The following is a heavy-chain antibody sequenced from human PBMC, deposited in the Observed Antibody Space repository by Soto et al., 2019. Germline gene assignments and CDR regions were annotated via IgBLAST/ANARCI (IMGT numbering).Heavy chain of an antibody. CDR2: ISAYNGNT. D-gene: IGHD2-21*01. Sequence: QVQLVQSGAEVKKPGASVKVSCKASGYTFTSYGISWVRQAPGQGLEWMGWISAYNGNTNYAQKHQGRVTMTTNTSTSTAYMELRSLGSDDPDVYYCARDQSYGGAFDYWGQGTLVTVSS. CDR3: ARDQSYGGAFDY. J-gene: IGHJ4*02. CDR1: GYTFTSYG. V-gene: IGHV1-18*01.